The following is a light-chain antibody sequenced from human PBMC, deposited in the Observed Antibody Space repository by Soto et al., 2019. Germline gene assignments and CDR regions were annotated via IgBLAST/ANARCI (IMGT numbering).Light chain of an antibody. CDR1: QSVRNN. CDR3: QQYSDWPL. J-gene: IGKJ3*01. Sequence: EIVMTQSPATLSVSPGERATLSCRASQSVRNNLAWYQQKPGQAPRLLIYDTSTRTTGIPGRFSGSGSGTEFTLTISSLQSEAFAVYYCQQYSDWPLFGPGTKVDIK. V-gene: IGKV3-15*01. CDR2: DTS.